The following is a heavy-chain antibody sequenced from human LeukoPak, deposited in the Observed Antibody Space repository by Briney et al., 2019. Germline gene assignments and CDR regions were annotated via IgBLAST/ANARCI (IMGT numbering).Heavy chain of an antibody. CDR1: GGSISSSSYY. Sequence: SETLSLTCTVSGGSISSSSYYWGWIRQPPGKGLEWIGSIYYSGSTYYNPSLKSRVTISVDTSKNQFSLKLSSVTAADTAVYDCARRIGGYDYVWFDPWGQGTLVTVSS. D-gene: IGHD5-12*01. J-gene: IGHJ5*02. CDR3: ARRIGGYDYVWFDP. V-gene: IGHV4-39*01. CDR2: IYYSGST.